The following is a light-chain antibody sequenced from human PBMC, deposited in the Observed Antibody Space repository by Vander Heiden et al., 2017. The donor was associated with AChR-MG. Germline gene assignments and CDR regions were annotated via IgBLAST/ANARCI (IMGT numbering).Light chain of an antibody. J-gene: IGLJ2*01. CDR2: DGS. CDR3: SSDTSSSCVV. Sequence: SALTQPASVSGSRGPAITIACTGTSSDGGGYNYVSDYQQHPGKPPKLIIYDGSNRPAGAANLFSGSKSGNTASLTISGRQFEDVAEYYCSSDTSSSCVVFGGGTKLTVL. V-gene: IGLV2-14*03. CDR1: SSDGGGYNY.